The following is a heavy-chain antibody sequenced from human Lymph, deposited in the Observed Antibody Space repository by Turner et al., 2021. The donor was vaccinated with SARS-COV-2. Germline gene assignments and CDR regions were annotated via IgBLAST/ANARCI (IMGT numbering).Heavy chain of an antibody. V-gene: IGHV3-66*01. Sequence: EVQLVESGGGLVPPGGSLTLSCAASGIIGSRNYMSWVRQAPGKGLEWVSVMYSGGSTYYADPVKGRFTIARDNSNNELYIQMNSLRAEDTAVYYCARDFREGAFDIWGQGTMVTISS. CDR2: MYSGGST. D-gene: IGHD3-10*01. CDR3: ARDFREGAFDI. J-gene: IGHJ3*02. CDR1: GIIGSRNY.